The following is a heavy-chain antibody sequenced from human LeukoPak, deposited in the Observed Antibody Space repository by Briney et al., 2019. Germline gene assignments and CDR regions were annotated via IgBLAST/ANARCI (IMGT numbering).Heavy chain of an antibody. CDR1: GYTFTSYY. J-gene: IGHJ6*03. CDR3: ARVEGGNYYSLHYYYMDV. D-gene: IGHD1-26*01. V-gene: IGHV1-46*01. Sequence: ASVKVSCKASGYTFTSYYMHWVRQAPGQGLEWMGIINPSGGSTSYAQKFQGRVTMTRDMSTSTVYMELSSLRCEDTAVYYCARVEGGNYYSLHYYYMDVWGKGTTVTVSS. CDR2: INPSGGST.